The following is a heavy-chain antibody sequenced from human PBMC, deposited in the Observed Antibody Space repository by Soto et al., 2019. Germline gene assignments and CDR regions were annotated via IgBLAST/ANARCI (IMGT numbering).Heavy chain of an antibody. D-gene: IGHD2-15*01. Sequence: QITLKESGPTLVKPTQTLTLTCTFSGFSLSTSGAGVGWIRQPPGKSLEWLALCYWNDDKRYSPSLKTRLTITKDTSKNQVVLTMTNMDPVDTATYYCAHRRMGASPGSYYFDYWGQGTLVTVSS. CDR1: GFSLSTSGAG. CDR3: AHRRMGASPGSYYFDY. J-gene: IGHJ4*02. CDR2: CYWNDDK. V-gene: IGHV2-5*01.